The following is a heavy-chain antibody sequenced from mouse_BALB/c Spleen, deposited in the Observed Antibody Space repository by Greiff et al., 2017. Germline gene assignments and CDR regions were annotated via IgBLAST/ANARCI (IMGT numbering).Heavy chain of an antibody. CDR2: ISDGGSYT. Sequence: EVKLVESGGGLVKPGGSLKLSCAASGFTFSDYYMYWVRQTPEKRLEWVATISDGGSYTYYPDSVKGRFTISRDNAKNNLYLQMSSLKSEDTAMYYCARDRSHAMDYWGQGTSVTVSS. CDR1: GFTFSDYY. J-gene: IGHJ4*01. V-gene: IGHV5-4*02. CDR3: ARDRSHAMDY.